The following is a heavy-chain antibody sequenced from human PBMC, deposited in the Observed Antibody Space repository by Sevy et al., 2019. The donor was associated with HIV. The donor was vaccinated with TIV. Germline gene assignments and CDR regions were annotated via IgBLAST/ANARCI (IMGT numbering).Heavy chain of an antibody. Sequence: ASVKVSCKASGYTFIAYYVHWVRQAPGQGLEWMGRINPNSGGTIYAQKFQGRVTMTRDTSISTAYMELSGLRYDDTAVYHCARAYYYDSSAYYFDHWGQGTLVTVSS. J-gene: IGHJ4*02. CDR1: GYTFIAYY. CDR3: ARAYYYDSSAYYFDH. CDR2: INPNSGGT. D-gene: IGHD3-22*01. V-gene: IGHV1-2*06.